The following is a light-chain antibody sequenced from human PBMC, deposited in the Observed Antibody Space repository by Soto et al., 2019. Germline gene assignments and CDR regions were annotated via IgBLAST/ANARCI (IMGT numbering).Light chain of an antibody. CDR2: GAS. J-gene: IGKJ2*01. Sequence: DIQMTQYPSSLPASVGDRISITRRASQSIGTYLSWYQQKQGKAPKILIYGASNLQSGVPSRFSGSGSETGCTLTISSLQPEDVETDYCQQSYSDPRTFGQGTKVDIK. CDR1: QSIGTY. V-gene: IGKV1-39*01. CDR3: QQSYSDPRT.